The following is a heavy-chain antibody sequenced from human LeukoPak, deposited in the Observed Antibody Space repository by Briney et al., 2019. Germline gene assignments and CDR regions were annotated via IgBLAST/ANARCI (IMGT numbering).Heavy chain of an antibody. CDR2: IYYSGTT. Sequence: SETLSLTCTVSGASITGHYWSWIRQPPGKGLEWIGFIYYSGTTNYNPSLKSRVTISVDTSKSQFSLKLNSVTAADTAVYYCAGGGYCSRASCFAPLFDFWGQGALVTVSS. CDR1: GASITGHY. CDR3: AGGGYCSRASCFAPLFDF. J-gene: IGHJ4*02. D-gene: IGHD2-2*01. V-gene: IGHV4-59*11.